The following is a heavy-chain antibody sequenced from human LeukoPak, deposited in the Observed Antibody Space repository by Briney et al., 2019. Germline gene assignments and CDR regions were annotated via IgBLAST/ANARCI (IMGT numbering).Heavy chain of an antibody. V-gene: IGHV3-30*04. J-gene: IGHJ3*02. D-gene: IGHD3-10*01. Sequence: PGGSLRLSCAASGFNFNSYAVHWVRQAPGKGLEWVAFISYDGSKTYHADSVKGRFTISRDTSKTTLYLQMNSLRAEDTALYYCATELRILSWGVDAFDIWGQGTMVTVCS. CDR3: ATELRILSWGVDAFDI. CDR1: GFNFNSYA. CDR2: ISYDGSKT.